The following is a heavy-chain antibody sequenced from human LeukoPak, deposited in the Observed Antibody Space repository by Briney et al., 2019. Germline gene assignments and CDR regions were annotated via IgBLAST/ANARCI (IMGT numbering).Heavy chain of an antibody. CDR1: GFTFSTYA. V-gene: IGHV3-30*09. D-gene: IGHD2-2*01. CDR2: ISSDGSDT. Sequence: GGSLRPSCAASGFTFSTYAMHGVRQAPGKGLEWVALISSDGSDTYYADSVKGRFAVYRDNSKNTLFLQMNGLRAEDTAVFYCARGRSLDYCSSTTCYAHSGVWGQGTLVTVSS. CDR3: ARGRSLDYCSSTTCYAHSGV. J-gene: IGHJ1*01.